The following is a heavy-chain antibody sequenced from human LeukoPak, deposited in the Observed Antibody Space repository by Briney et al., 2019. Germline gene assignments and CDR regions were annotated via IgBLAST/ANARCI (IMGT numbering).Heavy chain of an antibody. CDR3: ARLGYSYDFDY. CDR1: GFTLSDYY. V-gene: IGHV3-11*04. CDR2: ISGSGSTI. Sequence: GGSLRLSCAASGFTLSDYYMSWIRQAPGKGLEWVSYISGSGSTIYYADSVKGRFTLSRDNAKNSLYQQMNSLRAEDTAVYYCARLGYSYDFDYWGQGTLVTVSS. D-gene: IGHD5-18*01. J-gene: IGHJ4*02.